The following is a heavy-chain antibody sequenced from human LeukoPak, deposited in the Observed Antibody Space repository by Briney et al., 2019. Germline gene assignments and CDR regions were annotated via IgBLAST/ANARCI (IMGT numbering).Heavy chain of an antibody. V-gene: IGHV5-51*01. D-gene: IGHD3-22*01. CDR2: IYPGDSDT. CDR1: GYSFTSYG. Sequence: GESLKISCKGSGYSFTSYGISWVRQMPGKGLEWMGIIYPGDSDTRYSPSFQGQVTISADKSISTAYLQWSSLKASDTAMYYCARLGLWEYYYYSSGPFDYRGQGTLVTVSS. J-gene: IGHJ4*02. CDR3: ARLGLWEYYYYSSGPFDY.